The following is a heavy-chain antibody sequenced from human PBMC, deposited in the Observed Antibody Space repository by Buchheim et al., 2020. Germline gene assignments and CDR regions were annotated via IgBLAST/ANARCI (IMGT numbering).Heavy chain of an antibody. D-gene: IGHD1-7*01. CDR1: RFTFSDYY. CDR2: ISYSSSYS. Sequence: QVQLVESGGGLVKPGGSLRLSCAASRFTFSDYYMSWIRQAPGKGLEWVSYISYSSSYSNYADSLQGRLSISRDNAKTSLYLQMSSLRAEDTAVYYCAKSITGSTWAYDYWGQG. CDR3: AKSITGSTWAYDY. V-gene: IGHV3-11*05. J-gene: IGHJ4*02.